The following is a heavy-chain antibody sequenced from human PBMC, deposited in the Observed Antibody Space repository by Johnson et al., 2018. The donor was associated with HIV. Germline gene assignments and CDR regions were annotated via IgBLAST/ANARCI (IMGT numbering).Heavy chain of an antibody. V-gene: IGHV3-30*02. CDR3: AKETRDSRSAFDV. CDR1: GFSFSNYA. Sequence: VQLVESGGGVVQPGGSLILTCKASGFSFSNYAIHWVRQAPGKGLEWVTFIQFDGSHKYSADFVKGRFTISRDTSKKSVFLQMNNLRPEDTAVYYCAKETRDSRSAFDVWGQGTLVTVSS. D-gene: IGHD4-11*01. J-gene: IGHJ3*01. CDR2: IQFDGSHK.